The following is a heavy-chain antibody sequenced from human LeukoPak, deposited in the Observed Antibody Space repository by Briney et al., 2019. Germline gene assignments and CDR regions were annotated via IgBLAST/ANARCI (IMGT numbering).Heavy chain of an antibody. D-gene: IGHD3-10*02. Sequence: GGSLRLSCAASGFTFSSHWMSWVRQVPGKGLEWVSYISSSGSTIYYADSVKGRFTISRDNAKNSLYLQMNSLRAEDTAVYYCAELGITMIGGVWGKGTTVTISS. CDR1: GFTFSSHW. CDR3: AELGITMIGGV. J-gene: IGHJ6*04. CDR2: ISSSGSTI. V-gene: IGHV3-48*03.